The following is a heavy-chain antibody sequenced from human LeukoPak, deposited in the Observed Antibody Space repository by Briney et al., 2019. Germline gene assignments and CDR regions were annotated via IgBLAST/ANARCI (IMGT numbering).Heavy chain of an antibody. V-gene: IGHV1-18*01. Sequence: ASVKVSCEASGYTFTSYGISWVRQAPGQGLEWMGWISAYNGNTNYAQKLQGRVTMTTDTSTSTAYMELRSLRSDDTAVYYCARSITVIVVGAFDIWGQGTMVTVSS. D-gene: IGHD3-22*01. CDR2: ISAYNGNT. CDR3: ARSITVIVVGAFDI. CDR1: GYTFTSYG. J-gene: IGHJ3*02.